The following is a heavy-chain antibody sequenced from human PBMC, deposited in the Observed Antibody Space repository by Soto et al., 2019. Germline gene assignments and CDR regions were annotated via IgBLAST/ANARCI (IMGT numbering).Heavy chain of an antibody. CDR1: GDSVSSNSAA. CDR3: ARDPGGDYAGGFDF. J-gene: IGHJ5*01. V-gene: IGHV6-1*01. D-gene: IGHD4-17*01. CDR2: TYYSSKWYN. Sequence: QVQLQQSGRGLVKPSQTLSLTCAISGDSVSSNSAAWNWIRQSPSRGLEWLGRTYYSSKWYNDYAVSVKSRITINPATSKNQFALQMNSVTPEDTAVYYCARDPGGDYAGGFDFWGQGTLVTVSS.